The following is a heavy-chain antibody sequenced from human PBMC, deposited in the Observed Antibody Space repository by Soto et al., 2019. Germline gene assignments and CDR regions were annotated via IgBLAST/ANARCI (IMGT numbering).Heavy chain of an antibody. D-gene: IGHD6-19*01. V-gene: IGHV1-18*01. J-gene: IGHJ6*02. CDR3: ARDSSGWRPDYYHDRLDV. CDR2: ISAYNGNT. Sequence: GASVKVSCKASGYTFTSYGISWVRQAPGQGLERMGWISAYNGNTNYAQKLQGRVTMTTDTSTSTVYMELRSLRSDDTAVYYCARDSSGWRPDYYHDRLDVWGQGTTVTVS. CDR1: GYTFTSYG.